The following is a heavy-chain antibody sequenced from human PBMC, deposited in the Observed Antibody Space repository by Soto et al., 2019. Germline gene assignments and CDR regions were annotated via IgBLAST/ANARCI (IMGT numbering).Heavy chain of an antibody. CDR3: TRILWSSRRDALDI. D-gene: IGHD2-21*01. CDR2: IGTSGTPT. J-gene: IGHJ6*02. Sequence: GGSLRLSCIASGFTFRNYAMAWVRQAPGEDLEWVSAIGTSGTPTLYADSVKSRFSISRDDSRNTVSLQMNSLGVEDTATFYCTRILWSSRRDALDIWGQGTTVTVSS. V-gene: IGHV3-23*01. CDR1: GFTFRNYA.